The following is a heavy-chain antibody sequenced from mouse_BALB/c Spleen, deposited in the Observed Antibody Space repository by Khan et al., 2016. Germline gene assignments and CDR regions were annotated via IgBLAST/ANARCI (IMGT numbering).Heavy chain of an antibody. CDR3: AGGDGNYRTYWYFDV. J-gene: IGHJ1*01. D-gene: IGHD2-1*01. Sequence: VQLQQSGPELVKPGASVKMSCKASGYTFTSYVMHWVKQKPGQGLEWIGYINPYSDGTKYNEKFKGKATLTSDKSSSTAYMELSSLTSDDSAVYYSAGGDGNYRTYWYFDVWGAGTTVTVSS. CDR1: GYTFTSYV. CDR2: INPYSDGT. V-gene: IGHV1S136*01.